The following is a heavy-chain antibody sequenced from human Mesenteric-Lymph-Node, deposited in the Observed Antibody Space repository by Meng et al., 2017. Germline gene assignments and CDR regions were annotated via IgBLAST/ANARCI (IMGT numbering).Heavy chain of an antibody. D-gene: IGHD3-22*01. CDR2: IYHSGST. CDR3: ARLTQNYYDSSGYLGPVTPFDP. CDR1: GYSISSGYY. Sequence: SETLSLTCTVSGYSISSGYYWGWIRQPPGKGLEWIGSIYHSGSTYYNPSLKSRVTISVDTSKNQFSLKLSSVTAADTAVYYCARLTQNYYDSSGYLGPVTPFDPWGQGTLVTVSS. V-gene: IGHV4-38-2*02. J-gene: IGHJ5*02.